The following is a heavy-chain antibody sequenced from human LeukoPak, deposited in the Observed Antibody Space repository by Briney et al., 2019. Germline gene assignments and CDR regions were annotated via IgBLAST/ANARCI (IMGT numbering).Heavy chain of an antibody. CDR2: INHSGST. D-gene: IGHD5-12*01. CDR1: SGSFSGYY. CDR3: ARDGYSGNDGL. V-gene: IGHV4-34*01. J-gene: IGHJ4*02. Sequence: SETLSLTCAVYSGSFSGYYWSWIRKPPGKGLEWIGEINHSGSTNYNPSLKSRVPISVDTSKNQFSLKLSSVTAADTAVYYCARDGYSGNDGLGGQGTLVTVSS.